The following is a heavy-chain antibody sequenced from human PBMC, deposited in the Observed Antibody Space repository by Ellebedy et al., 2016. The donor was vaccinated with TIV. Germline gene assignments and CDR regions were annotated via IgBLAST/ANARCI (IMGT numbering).Heavy chain of an antibody. CDR1: GFNFGNYA. CDR2: IGSRA. D-gene: IGHD6-19*01. J-gene: IGHJ4*02. V-gene: IGHV3-23*01. CDR3: ARGQGWIDY. Sequence: GGSLRLSXAASGFNFGNYAMSWVRQAPGKGLQWVSAIGSRAYYADSVKGRFTISRDNSKNTLYLQMSSLRAEDTAVYYCARGQGWIDYWGQGTLVTVSS.